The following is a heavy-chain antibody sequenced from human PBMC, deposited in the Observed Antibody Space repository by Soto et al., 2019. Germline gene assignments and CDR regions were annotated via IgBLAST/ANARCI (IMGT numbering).Heavy chain of an antibody. D-gene: IGHD3-22*01. J-gene: IGHJ4*02. CDR3: ARSYYYDSSGYSPPHFDY. CDR1: GGSISSGGYS. CDR2: IYHSGST. Sequence: SETLSLTCAVSGGSISSGGYSWSWIRQPPGKGLEWIGYIYHSGSTYYNPSLKSRVTISVDRSKNQFSLKLSSVTAADTAVYYCARSYYYDSSGYSPPHFDYWGQGTLVTVSS. V-gene: IGHV4-30-2*01.